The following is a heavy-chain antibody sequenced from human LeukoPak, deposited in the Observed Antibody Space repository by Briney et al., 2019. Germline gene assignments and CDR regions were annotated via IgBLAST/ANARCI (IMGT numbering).Heavy chain of an antibody. D-gene: IGHD3-16*01. V-gene: IGHV3-21*01. CDR1: GFTFSSYS. J-gene: IGHJ3*02. Sequence: GGSLRLSCAASGFTFSSYSMNWVRQAPGKGLEWVSSISSGSTYIYYGDSLKGRFTISRDNAKNSLYLQMNSLRAEDTAVYYCARDYAVGESFDIWGQGTLVTVSS. CDR3: ARDYAVGESFDI. CDR2: ISSGSTYI.